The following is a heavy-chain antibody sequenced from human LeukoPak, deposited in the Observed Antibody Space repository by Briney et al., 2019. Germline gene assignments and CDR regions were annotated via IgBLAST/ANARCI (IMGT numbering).Heavy chain of an antibody. CDR3: ARHSGAYYYGSGSKNWYFDL. CDR1: GYSFTSYW. CDR2: IYPGDSDT. J-gene: IGHJ2*01. Sequence: GESLKISCKGSGYSFTSYWIGWVRQMPGKGLEWMGIIYPGDSDTRYSPSFQGQVTTSADKSISTAYLQWSSLKASDTAMYYCARHSGAYYYGSGSKNWYFDLWGRGTLVTVSS. D-gene: IGHD3-10*01. V-gene: IGHV5-51*01.